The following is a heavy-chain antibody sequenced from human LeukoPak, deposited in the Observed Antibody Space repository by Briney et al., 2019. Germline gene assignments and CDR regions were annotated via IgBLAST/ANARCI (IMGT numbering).Heavy chain of an antibody. CDR3: ARRPLADMVRGVMKTFDY. D-gene: IGHD3-10*01. V-gene: IGHV4-4*02. CDR2: IYHSGST. J-gene: IGHJ4*02. Sequence: SGTLSLTCAVSGGSISSSNWWSWVRQPPGQGLKWIGEIYHSGSTNYNPSLKSRVTISVDKSKNQFSLKLSSVTAADTAVYYCARRPLADMVRGVMKTFDYWGQGTLVTVSS. CDR1: GGSISSSNW.